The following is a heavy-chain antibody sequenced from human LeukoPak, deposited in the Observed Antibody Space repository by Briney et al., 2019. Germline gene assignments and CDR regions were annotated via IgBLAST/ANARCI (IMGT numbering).Heavy chain of an antibody. CDR3: ARGGMGANSQEYFYYGMDV. J-gene: IGHJ6*02. D-gene: IGHD2-8*01. V-gene: IGHV3-48*02. CDR2: ISSSSGTI. CDR1: GFTFSSYS. Sequence: GGSLRLSCAASGFTFSSYSMNWVRQAPGKGLEWVSYISSSSGTIYYADSVKGRFTISRDNAKNSLYLQMNSLRDEDTAVYYCARGGMGANSQEYFYYGMDVRGQGTTVTVSS.